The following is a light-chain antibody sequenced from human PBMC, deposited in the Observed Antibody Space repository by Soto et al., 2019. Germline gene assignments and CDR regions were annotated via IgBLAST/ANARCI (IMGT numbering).Light chain of an antibody. Sequence: IQMTQSPSSLSASVGDRVTITCRVSQGISNYLAWYQQKPGKVPKLLIYAASTLQSGVPSRFSGSGSGTDFTLTISSLQPEDVATYYCQKYNSAPTWTFGQGTKVDIK. CDR3: QKYNSAPTWT. J-gene: IGKJ1*01. V-gene: IGKV1-27*01. CDR2: AAS. CDR1: QGISNY.